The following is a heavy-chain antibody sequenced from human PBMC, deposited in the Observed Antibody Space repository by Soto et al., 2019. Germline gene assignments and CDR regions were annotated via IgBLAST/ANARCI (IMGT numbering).Heavy chain of an antibody. CDR1: GYNFPSSN. D-gene: IGHD2-21*02. Sequence: QERLVQSGAELRRPGASVKISCRASGYNFPSSNVNWVRQASGQGPEWLGWMNAANGNAAYARDFSGRVTMTGHLSTDNAYLDLGVASYGDTAMYDCARAVGIGVTGLDLWGPGTFVTVS. V-gene: IGHV1-8*01. CDR2: MNAANGNA. CDR3: ARAVGIGVTGLDL. J-gene: IGHJ5*02.